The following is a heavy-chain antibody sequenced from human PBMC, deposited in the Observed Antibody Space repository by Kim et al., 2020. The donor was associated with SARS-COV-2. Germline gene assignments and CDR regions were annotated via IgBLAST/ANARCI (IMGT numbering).Heavy chain of an antibody. CDR2: INHSGST. CDR3: ARFGKYCSGGSCYSGGPGY. J-gene: IGHJ4*02. V-gene: IGHV4-34*01. CDR1: GGSFSGYY. D-gene: IGHD2-15*01. Sequence: SETLSLTCAVYGGSFSGYYWSWIRQPPGKGLEWIGEINHSGSTNYNPSLKSRVTISVDTSKNQFSLKLSSVTAADTAVYYCARFGKYCSGGSCYSGGPGYWGQGTLVTVSS.